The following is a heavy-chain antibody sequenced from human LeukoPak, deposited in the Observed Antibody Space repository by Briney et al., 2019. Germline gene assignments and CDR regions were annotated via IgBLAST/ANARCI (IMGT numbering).Heavy chain of an antibody. CDR2: ISSSGSAR. V-gene: IGHV3-48*03. CDR1: GFTFSSYE. J-gene: IGHJ5*02. Sequence: PGGSLRLSCAVSGFTFSSYEMNWVRQAPGKGLEWVSYISSSGSARFYADSVKGRFTISRDNAKNSLYLQMNSLRAEDTAVYYCAREAITIFGVVRTQTTTSPHRFDPWGQGTLVTVSS. CDR3: AREAITIFGVVRTQTTTSPHRFDP. D-gene: IGHD3-3*01.